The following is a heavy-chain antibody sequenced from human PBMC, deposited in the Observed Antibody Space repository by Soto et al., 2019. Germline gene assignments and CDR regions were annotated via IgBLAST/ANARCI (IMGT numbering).Heavy chain of an antibody. D-gene: IGHD6-19*01. CDR3: AKDRVEAYSSGLIYYYGMDV. V-gene: IGHV3-30*18. Sequence: QVQLVESGGGVVQPGRSLRLSCAASGFTFSSYGMHWVRQAPGKGLEWVAVISYDGSNKYYADSVKGRFTISRDNSKNTLYLQMNSLRAEDTAVYYCAKDRVEAYSSGLIYYYGMDVWGQGTTVTVSS. J-gene: IGHJ6*02. CDR1: GFTFSSYG. CDR2: ISYDGSNK.